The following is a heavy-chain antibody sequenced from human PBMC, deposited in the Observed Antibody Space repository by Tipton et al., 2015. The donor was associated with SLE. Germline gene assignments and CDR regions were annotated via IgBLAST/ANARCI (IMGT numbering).Heavy chain of an antibody. V-gene: IGHV4-31*03. J-gene: IGHJ4*02. CDR2: IYYSGST. D-gene: IGHD6-13*01. CDR3: ARVERAARGFDY. Sequence: TLSLTCTVSGGSISSGGYYWSWIRQHPGKGLEWIGYIYYSGSTYYNPSLKSRVTISVDTSKNQFSLKLSSVTAADTAVYYCARVERAARGFDYLGQGTLVTVSS. CDR1: GGSISSGGYY.